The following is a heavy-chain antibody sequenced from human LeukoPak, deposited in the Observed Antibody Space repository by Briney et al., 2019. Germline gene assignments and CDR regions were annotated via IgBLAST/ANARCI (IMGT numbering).Heavy chain of an antibody. CDR1: GFTFSSYW. CDR2: IKHDGSDK. CDR3: ARARRPDGVVPAARYMDV. Sequence: GGSLILSCAASGFTFSSYWMSWVRQAPGKGLEWVAYIKHDGSDKYHVDSVKGRFTISRDNSKNSLYLQMNSLRADDTAVYYCARARRPDGVVPAARYMDVWGKGTTVTVSS. V-gene: IGHV3-7*01. J-gene: IGHJ6*03. D-gene: IGHD2-2*01.